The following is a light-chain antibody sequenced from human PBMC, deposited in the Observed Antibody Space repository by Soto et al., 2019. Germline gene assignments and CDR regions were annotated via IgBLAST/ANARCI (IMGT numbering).Light chain of an antibody. Sequence: DIQMTQSPSAMSASVGDRVTITCRASQDISSYLAWFQQKPGKVPKRLIYWASTLQSGVPSRFSGSGSGTEFTLTISSLQPEDFATYYCLHHHEFPPYTFGQGTKLEIK. J-gene: IGKJ2*01. CDR2: WAS. CDR1: QDISSY. CDR3: LHHHEFPPYT. V-gene: IGKV1-17*03.